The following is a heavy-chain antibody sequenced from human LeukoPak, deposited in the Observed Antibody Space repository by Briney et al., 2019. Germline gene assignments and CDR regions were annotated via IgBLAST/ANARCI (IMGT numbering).Heavy chain of an antibody. CDR1: GFIFSTYT. Sequence: GGSLRLSCAASGFIFSTYTMNWVRQAPGKGLEWVSSISSSSSYIYYADSVKGRFTISRDNAKNSLYLQMSSLRAEDTAVYYCARGGSWFAPWGQGTLVTVSS. D-gene: IGHD3-10*01. CDR2: ISSSSSYI. CDR3: ARGGSWFAP. V-gene: IGHV3-21*06. J-gene: IGHJ5*02.